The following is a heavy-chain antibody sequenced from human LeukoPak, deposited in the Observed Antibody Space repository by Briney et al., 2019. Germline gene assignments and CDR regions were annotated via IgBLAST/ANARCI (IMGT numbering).Heavy chain of an antibody. Sequence: KPSQTLSLTCTVSGGSISSGNYYWSWIRQPAGKGLGWIGRIYTSGSTNYNSSLKSRVTMSVDTSKNQFSLKLSSVTAADTAVYYCARGPPGDNWFDPWGQGTPVTVSS. CDR3: ARGPPGDNWFDP. J-gene: IGHJ5*02. CDR1: GGSISSGNYY. D-gene: IGHD4-17*01. V-gene: IGHV4-61*02. CDR2: IYTSGST.